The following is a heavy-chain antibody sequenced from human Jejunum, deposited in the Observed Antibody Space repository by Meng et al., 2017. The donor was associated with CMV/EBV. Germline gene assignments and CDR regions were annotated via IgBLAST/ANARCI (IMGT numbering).Heavy chain of an antibody. V-gene: IGHV3-30*02. CDR3: AKEGSGGPYYQH. D-gene: IGHD2-15*01. CDR2: VRSDGGDGDNK. J-gene: IGHJ4*02. Sequence: GLSISSVVMHWVRQTPDKGLGWVTMVRSDGGDGDNKYYTDSVKGRFTISRDKSNNMLYLYMESLRSEDTAVYYCAKEGSGGPYYQHWGQGTLVTVSS. CDR1: GLSISSVV.